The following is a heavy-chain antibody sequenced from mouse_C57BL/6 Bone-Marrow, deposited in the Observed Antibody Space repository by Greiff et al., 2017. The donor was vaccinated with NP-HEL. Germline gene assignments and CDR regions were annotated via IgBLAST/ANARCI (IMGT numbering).Heavy chain of an antibody. D-gene: IGHD1-2*01. J-gene: IGHJ4*01. Sequence: VQRVESGAELARPGASVKLSCKASGYTFTSYGISWVKQRTGQGLEWIGEIYPRSGNTYYNEKFKGKATLTADKPSSTAYMELRSLTSEDSAVYFCATSLRYSAMDYWGQGTSVSVSS. CDR2: IYPRSGNT. CDR1: GYTFTSYG. CDR3: ATSLRYSAMDY. V-gene: IGHV1-81*01.